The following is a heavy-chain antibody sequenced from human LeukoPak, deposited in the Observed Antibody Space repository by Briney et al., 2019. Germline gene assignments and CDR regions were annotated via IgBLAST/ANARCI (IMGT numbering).Heavy chain of an antibody. D-gene: IGHD3-10*01. J-gene: IGHJ6*03. CDR1: GFTFSSYG. CDR3: AKAAYYYGSGSYYAPYYYYYYMDV. Sequence: GGSLRLSCAASGFTFSSYGMHWVRQAPGKGLEWVAFIRYDGSNKYYADSVKGRFTISRDNSKNTLYPQMNSLRAEDTAVYYCAKAAYYYGSGSYYAPYYYYYYMDVWGKGTTVTISS. CDR2: IRYDGSNK. V-gene: IGHV3-30*02.